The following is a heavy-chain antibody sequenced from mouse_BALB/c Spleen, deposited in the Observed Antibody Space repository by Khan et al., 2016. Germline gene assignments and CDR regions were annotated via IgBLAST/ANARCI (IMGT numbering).Heavy chain of an antibody. CDR1: GYNFTSYW. CDR2: IYPGSGST. Sequence: QVQLQQPGAELVKPGTSVKLSCKASGYNFTSYWINWVKLRPGQGLEWIGDIYPGSGSTNYNEQFKRKATLTVDTSSSTAYMQLSSMASEAAALYYGARAARSDGSGYWYVDVWGAGTTVTVSS. D-gene: IGHD1-3*01. V-gene: IGHV1-55*01. J-gene: IGHJ1*01. CDR3: ARAARSDGSGYWYVDV.